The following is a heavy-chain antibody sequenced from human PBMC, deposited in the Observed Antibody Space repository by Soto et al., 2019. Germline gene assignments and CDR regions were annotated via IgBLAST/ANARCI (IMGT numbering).Heavy chain of an antibody. J-gene: IGHJ4*02. CDR1: GFTFSSYG. V-gene: IGHV3-33*01. Sequence: QVQLVESGGGVVQPGRSLRLSCAASGFTFSSYGMHWVRQAPGKGLEWVAVIWYDGSNKYYADSVKGRFTISRDNSKNTLYLQMNSLRAEDTAVYYCVAGFWETAFFDYWGQGTLVTVSS. D-gene: IGHD3-16*01. CDR3: VAGFWETAFFDY. CDR2: IWYDGSNK.